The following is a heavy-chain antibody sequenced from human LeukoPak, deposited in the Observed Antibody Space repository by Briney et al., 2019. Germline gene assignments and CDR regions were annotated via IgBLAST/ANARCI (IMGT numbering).Heavy chain of an antibody. J-gene: IGHJ3*02. CDR2: ISAYNGNT. CDR3: ASQYYYGSGSPGGRYAFDI. CDR1: GYTFTSYD. V-gene: IGHV1-18*01. Sequence: ASVKVSCKASGYTFTSYDINWVRQAPGQGLEWMGWISAYNGNTNYAQKLQGRVTMTTDTSTSTAYMELRSLRSDDTAVYYCASQYYYGSGSPGGRYAFDIWGQGTMVTVSS. D-gene: IGHD3-10*01.